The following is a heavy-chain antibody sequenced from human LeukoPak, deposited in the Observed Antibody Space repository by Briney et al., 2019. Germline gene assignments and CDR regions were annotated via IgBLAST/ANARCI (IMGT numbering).Heavy chain of an antibody. Sequence: PGGSLRLSCAASGFTISSYSMNWVRQAPGKGLEWVSYISSSSSTIYYADSVKGRFTISRDNAKNSLYLQMNSLRDEDTAVYYCARDPTVNYGSDAFDIWGQGTMVTVSS. CDR2: ISSSSSTI. D-gene: IGHD3-10*01. CDR1: GFTISSYS. V-gene: IGHV3-48*02. CDR3: ARDPTVNYGSDAFDI. J-gene: IGHJ3*02.